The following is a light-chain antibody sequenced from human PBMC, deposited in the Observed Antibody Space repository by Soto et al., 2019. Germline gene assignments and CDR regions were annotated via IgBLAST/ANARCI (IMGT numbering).Light chain of an antibody. Sequence: EIVLTQSPGTLSLSPGERATLSCMASQSVSNNYLAWYQQKPGQAPRLLIYGASNRATGIPDRFSGSGSGTDFTLTISRLEPEDFAVYYCHQYGSSPQTFGQGTKVDIK. CDR2: GAS. CDR1: QSVSNNY. CDR3: HQYGSSPQT. V-gene: IGKV3-20*01. J-gene: IGKJ1*01.